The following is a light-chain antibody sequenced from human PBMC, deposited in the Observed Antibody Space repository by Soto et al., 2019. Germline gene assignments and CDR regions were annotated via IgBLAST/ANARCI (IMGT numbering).Light chain of an antibody. V-gene: IGKV1-5*01. CDR3: QHLRT. CDR1: QNINNW. Sequence: DIQMTQSPSTLSASVGDRVTITCRASQNINNWVAWYQQKPGKAPKSLIYDASTLESGVPSRFSGSGFGTEFSLTISSLQPDDSGSYYCQHLRTFGQGTKVDIK. J-gene: IGKJ1*01. CDR2: DAS.